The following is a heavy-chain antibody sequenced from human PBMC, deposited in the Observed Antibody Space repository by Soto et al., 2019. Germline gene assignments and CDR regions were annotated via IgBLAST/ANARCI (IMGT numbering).Heavy chain of an antibody. CDR3: ARTIVGATVDFDY. CDR1: GYSFTSYW. Sequence: GDSLKISCKGSGYSFTSYWISWVRQMPGKGLEWMGRIDPSDSYTNYSPSFQGHVTISADKSISTAYLQWSSLKASDTAMYYCARTIVGATVDFDYWVQGTLVSFSS. J-gene: IGHJ4*02. CDR2: IDPSDSYT. V-gene: IGHV5-10-1*01. D-gene: IGHD1-26*01.